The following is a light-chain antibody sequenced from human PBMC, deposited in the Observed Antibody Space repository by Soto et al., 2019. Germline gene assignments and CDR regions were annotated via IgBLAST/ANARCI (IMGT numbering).Light chain of an antibody. Sequence: TQMIQSPSSQFASVVPPLTTPXXASQSISRSLNWYQQQPGKAPKLLIYTASNLQSGVPSRFSGSGSGTDFTLTISSLQPEDFATYFCQQSYSTPRTFGQGTKVDIK. CDR1: QSISRS. J-gene: IGKJ2*01. CDR2: TAS. V-gene: IGKV1-39*01. CDR3: QQSYSTPRT.